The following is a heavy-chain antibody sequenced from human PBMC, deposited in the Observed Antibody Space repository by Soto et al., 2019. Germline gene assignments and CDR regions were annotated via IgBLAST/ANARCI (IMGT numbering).Heavy chain of an antibody. J-gene: IGHJ4*02. CDR1: GGSISSGDYY. CDR2: IYYSGIT. D-gene: IGHD6-6*01. V-gene: IGHV4-30-4*01. CDR3: ARGRPLIAAFRGSSHPNDY. Sequence: SETLSLTCTVSGGSISSGDYYWNWIRRPPGKGLEWIGYIYYSGITYYNPSLKSRVTISVDTSKNQLSLKLSSVTAADTAVYSWARGRPLIAAFRGSSHPNDYWGQGTLVTVSS.